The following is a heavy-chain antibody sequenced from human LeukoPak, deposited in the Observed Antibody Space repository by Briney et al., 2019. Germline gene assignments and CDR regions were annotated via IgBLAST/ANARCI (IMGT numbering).Heavy chain of an antibody. CDR2: IYYSGST. V-gene: IGHV4-31*03. CDR3: ARGQLWLSAMFDY. Sequence: SETLSLTCTVSGGSISSGGYYWSWIRQHPGKGLEWIGYIYYSGSTYYNPSLKSRVTISVDTSKNQFSLKLSSVTAADTAVYYCARGQLWLSAMFDYWGQGTLVTVSS. CDR1: GGSISSGGYY. J-gene: IGHJ4*02. D-gene: IGHD5-18*01.